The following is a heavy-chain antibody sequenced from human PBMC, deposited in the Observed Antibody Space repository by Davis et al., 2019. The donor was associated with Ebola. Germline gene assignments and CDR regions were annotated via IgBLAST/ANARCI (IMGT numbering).Heavy chain of an antibody. CDR2: INHSGST. D-gene: IGHD3-10*01. CDR3: ARPLITMVRGADYYMDV. CDR1: GGSFSGYY. V-gene: IGHV4-34*01. Sequence: PSETLSLTCAVYGGSFSGYYWSWIRQPPGKGLEWIGEINHSGSTNYNPSLKSRVTISVDTSKNQFSLKLSSVTAADTAVYYCARPLITMVRGADYYMDVWGKGTTVTVSS. J-gene: IGHJ6*03.